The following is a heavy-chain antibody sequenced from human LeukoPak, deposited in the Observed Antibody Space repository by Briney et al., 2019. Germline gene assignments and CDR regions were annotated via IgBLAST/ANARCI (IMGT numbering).Heavy chain of an antibody. CDR1: GFTVSSNY. Sequence: GGSLRLSCAASGFTVSSNYMSWARQAPGKGLEWVSVIYSGGSTYYADSVKGRFAISRDNSKNTLYLQMNSLRAEDTAVYYCARVTMMAFDIWGQGTMVTVSS. CDR2: IYSGGST. D-gene: IGHD3-22*01. J-gene: IGHJ3*02. CDR3: ARVTMMAFDI. V-gene: IGHV3-66*01.